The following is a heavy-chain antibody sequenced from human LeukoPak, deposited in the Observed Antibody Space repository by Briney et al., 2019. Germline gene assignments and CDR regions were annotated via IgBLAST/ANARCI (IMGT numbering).Heavy chain of an antibody. CDR2: INSDGGST. CDR3: ARRRERGASDAFAF. Sequence: GGSLRLSCVVSGFTFSSYGMNWVRQAPGKGLVWVSRINSDGGSTTYADSVKGRFTVSRDNAKNTVYLQMNSLRAEDTAVYYCARRRERGASDAFAFWGQGTMVTVSS. V-gene: IGHV3-74*01. D-gene: IGHD3-16*01. J-gene: IGHJ3*01. CDR1: GFTFSSYG.